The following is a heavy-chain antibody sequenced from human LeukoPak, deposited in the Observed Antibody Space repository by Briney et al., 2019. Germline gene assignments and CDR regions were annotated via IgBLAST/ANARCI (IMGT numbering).Heavy chain of an antibody. CDR3: ARDPGYCSGGSCYGGGY. CDR2: IYYSGST. D-gene: IGHD2-15*01. J-gene: IGHJ4*02. V-gene: IGHV4-39*07. CDR1: GGSISSSSYY. Sequence: SETLSFTCTVSGGSISSSSYYWGWIRQPPGKGLEWIGSIYYSGSTYYNPSLKSRVTISVDTSKNQFSLKLSSVTAADTAVYYCARDPGYCSGGSCYGGGYWGQGTLVTVSS.